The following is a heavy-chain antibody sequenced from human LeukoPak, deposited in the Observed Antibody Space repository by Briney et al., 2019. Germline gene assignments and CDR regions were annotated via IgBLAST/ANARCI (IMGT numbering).Heavy chain of an antibody. J-gene: IGHJ4*02. CDR2: ISSSGSTI. V-gene: IGHV3-48*03. D-gene: IGHD3-10*01. CDR1: GFTFSSYE. CDR3: ARDFFGELNY. Sequence: GGSLRLSCAASGFTFSSYEMNWVRQAPGKGLEGVSYISSSGSTIYYADSVKGRFTISRDNAKNSLYLQMNSLRAEDTAVYYCARDFFGELNYWGQGTLVTVSS.